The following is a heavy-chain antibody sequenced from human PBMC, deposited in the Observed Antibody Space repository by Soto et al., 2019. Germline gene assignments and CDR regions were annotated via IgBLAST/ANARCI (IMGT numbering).Heavy chain of an antibody. J-gene: IGHJ4*02. CDR3: ARGVGLYSNYDY. Sequence: QVQLVQSGAEVKKPGASVKVSCKASGYTFTSYAMHWVRQAPGQRLEWMGWINAGNGNTKYSQKFQGRVTITRDTSASTAYMELSSLRSEDTDVYYCARGVGLYSNYDYWGQGTLVTVSS. V-gene: IGHV1-3*01. D-gene: IGHD2-2*02. CDR2: INAGNGNT. CDR1: GYTFTSYA.